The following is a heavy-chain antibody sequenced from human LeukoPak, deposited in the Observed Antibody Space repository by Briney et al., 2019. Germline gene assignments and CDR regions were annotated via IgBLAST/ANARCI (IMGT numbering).Heavy chain of an antibody. CDR2: TYYSGST. CDR1: GGSISSGDYY. V-gene: IGHV4-30-4*01. J-gene: IGHJ5*02. D-gene: IGHD3-22*01. CDR3: ARPYYYDSRIDP. Sequence: SETLSLTCTVSGGSISSGDYYWSWIRQPPGKGLEWIGYTYYSGSTYYNPSLKSRATISVDTSKNQFSLKLTSVAAADTAVYYCARPYYYDSRIDPWGQGTLVTVSS.